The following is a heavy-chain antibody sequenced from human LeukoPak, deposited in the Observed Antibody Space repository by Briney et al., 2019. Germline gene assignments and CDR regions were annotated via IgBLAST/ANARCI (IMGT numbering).Heavy chain of an antibody. Sequence: PGGSLRLSCAASVFTFSSYSMSWVRQAPWNGREWVSAISGSGGSTYYADSVKGRFTISRDNSKNTLYLQMNSLRAEDTAVYYCATNWAPFDYWGQGTLVTVSS. CDR3: ATNWAPFDY. D-gene: IGHD3-16*01. CDR2: ISGSGGST. V-gene: IGHV3-23*01. CDR1: VFTFSSYS. J-gene: IGHJ4*02.